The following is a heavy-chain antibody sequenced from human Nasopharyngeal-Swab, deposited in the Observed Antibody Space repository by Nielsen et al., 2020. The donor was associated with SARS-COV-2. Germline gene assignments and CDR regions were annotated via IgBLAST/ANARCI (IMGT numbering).Heavy chain of an antibody. CDR1: GFTFSNAW. Sequence: GESLKISCAASGFTFSNAWMSWVRQAPGKGLEWVGRIKSKTDGGTQDYAAPVKGRFTISRDDSKNTLYLQMNSLKTEETAVYYCTTAPRYGSIFGVVINYYGMDVWGQGTTVTVSS. D-gene: IGHD3-3*02. CDR3: TTAPRYGSIFGVVINYYGMDV. V-gene: IGHV3-15*01. J-gene: IGHJ6*02. CDR2: IKSKTDGGTQ.